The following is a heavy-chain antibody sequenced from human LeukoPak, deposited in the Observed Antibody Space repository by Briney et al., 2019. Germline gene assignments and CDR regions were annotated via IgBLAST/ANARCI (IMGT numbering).Heavy chain of an antibody. Sequence: AASVKVSCKASGYTFSNSGISWVRQAPGQGLEWMGWISTYSGTTNYAHNLQGRLTMTTDTSTSTAYMELRNLKSDDTAVYYCARSGGYYFYMDVWGKGTTVTVSS. CDR1: GYTFSNSG. CDR3: ARSGGYYFYMDV. V-gene: IGHV1-18*01. D-gene: IGHD1-26*01. CDR2: ISTYSGTT. J-gene: IGHJ6*03.